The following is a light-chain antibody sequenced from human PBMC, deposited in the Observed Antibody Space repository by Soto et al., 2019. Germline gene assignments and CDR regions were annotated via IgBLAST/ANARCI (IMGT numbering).Light chain of an antibody. CDR1: QSISSW. CDR3: QQYYSYSTWT. Sequence: DIQMTQSPSTLSASVGDRVTITCRASQSISSWLAWYQQKPGKAPKLLIYDASSLESGVPSRFSGSGSGTEFTLTISSMQPDDFATYYCQQYYSYSTWTVGQGTKVEIK. V-gene: IGKV1-5*01. J-gene: IGKJ1*01. CDR2: DAS.